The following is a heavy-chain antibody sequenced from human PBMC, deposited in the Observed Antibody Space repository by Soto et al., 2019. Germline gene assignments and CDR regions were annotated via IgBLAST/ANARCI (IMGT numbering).Heavy chain of an antibody. V-gene: IGHV3-11*03. D-gene: IGHD3-10*01. CDR3: ARARSTMVRGVIGY. Sequence: GKGLEWVSYISGSSSYTNYADSVKGRFTISRDNAKNSLYLQMNSLRAEDTAVYYCARARSTMVRGVIGYWGQGTLVTVPS. CDR2: ISGSSSYT. J-gene: IGHJ4*02.